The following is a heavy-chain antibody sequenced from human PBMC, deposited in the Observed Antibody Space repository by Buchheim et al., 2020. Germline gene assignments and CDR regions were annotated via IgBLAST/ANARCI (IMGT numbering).Heavy chain of an antibody. J-gene: IGHJ4*02. D-gene: IGHD3-3*01. CDR2: IYYSGST. CDR1: GGSISSSNW. Sequence: QVQLQESGPGLVKPSGTLSLTCAVSGGSISSSNWWSWVRQPPGKGLEWIGYIYYSGSTNYNPSLKSRVTISVDTSKNQFSLKLSSVTAADTAVYYCARVAHDFWSGYSPYFDYWGQGTL. CDR3: ARVAHDFWSGYSPYFDY. V-gene: IGHV4-4*02.